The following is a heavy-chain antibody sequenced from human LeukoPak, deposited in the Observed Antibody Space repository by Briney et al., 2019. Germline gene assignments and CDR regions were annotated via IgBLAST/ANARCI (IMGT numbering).Heavy chain of an antibody. V-gene: IGHV3-74*01. CDR3: ARLGSQGGVAALDY. Sequence: PGRSLRLSCAASGFTFDNYAMNWVRQAPGKGLVWVSRINSDGSSTSYADSVKGRFTISRDNAKNTLYLQMNSLRAEDTAVYYCARLGSQGGVAALDYWGQGTLVTVSS. CDR1: GFTFDNYA. CDR2: INSDGSST. J-gene: IGHJ4*02. D-gene: IGHD6-25*01.